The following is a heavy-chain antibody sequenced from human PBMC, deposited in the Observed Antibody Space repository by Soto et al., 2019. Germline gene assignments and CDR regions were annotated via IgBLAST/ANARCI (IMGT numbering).Heavy chain of an antibody. D-gene: IGHD6-25*01. V-gene: IGHV3-13*01. CDR3: TRSSRRAFDV. CDR2: IGTAGDT. CDR1: GLTRSRDD. Sequence: GGSLRLSCAASGLTRSRDDMRWVRQGAGKGLEWVSAIGTAGDTYYPDSVKGRFTISRENAKNSLYLQMNSLRAGDTAVYYCTRSSRRAFDVWGQGILVTVSS. J-gene: IGHJ3*01.